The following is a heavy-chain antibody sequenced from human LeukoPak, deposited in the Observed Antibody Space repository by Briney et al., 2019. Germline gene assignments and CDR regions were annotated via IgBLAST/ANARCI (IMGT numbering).Heavy chain of an antibody. CDR2: IRYDGSNK. V-gene: IGHV3-30*02. J-gene: IGHJ6*02. CDR3: AKGRETMHYSMDV. CDR1: GFTFSSYG. D-gene: IGHD4/OR15-4a*01. Sequence: PGGSLRLSCAASGFTFSSYGMHWVRQAPGKALEWVAFIRYDGSNKYYADSVKGRFTISRDNSKNTLYLQMNSLRAEDTAVYYCAKGRETMHYSMDVWGQGTTVTVSS.